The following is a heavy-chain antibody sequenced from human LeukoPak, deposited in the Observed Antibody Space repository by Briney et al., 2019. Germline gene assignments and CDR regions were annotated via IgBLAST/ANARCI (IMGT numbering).Heavy chain of an antibody. CDR1: GFTFSSYG. V-gene: IGHV3-33*01. CDR3: VRDGGGSHLTYYFDY. Sequence: PGGSLRLSCAASGFTFSSYGMHWVRQAPDKGLEWVAVIWYDGSNKYYADSVKGRFTISRDNSKNTLYLQMNSLRAEDTAVYYCVRDGGGSHLTYYFDYWGQGTLVTVSS. J-gene: IGHJ4*02. D-gene: IGHD1-26*01. CDR2: IWYDGSNK.